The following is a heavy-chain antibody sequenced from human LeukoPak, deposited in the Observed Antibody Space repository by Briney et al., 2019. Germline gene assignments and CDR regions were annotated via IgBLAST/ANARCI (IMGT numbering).Heavy chain of an antibody. Sequence: PGGSLRLSCAASGSTFSSFWIYWVRHAPGKGLVWVSRIKSDGSETIYADSVKGRFTISRDNAKNTLYLRMDSLRAEDTAVYYCARVRMGDDFNPFDYWGQGTLVTVSS. CDR2: IKSDGSET. CDR3: ARVRMGDDFNPFDY. D-gene: IGHD3-16*01. CDR1: GSTFSSFW. V-gene: IGHV3-74*01. J-gene: IGHJ4*02.